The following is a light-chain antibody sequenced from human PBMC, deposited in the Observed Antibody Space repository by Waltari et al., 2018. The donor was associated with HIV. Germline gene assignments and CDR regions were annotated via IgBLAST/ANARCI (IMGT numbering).Light chain of an antibody. Sequence: QSALTPPASVSASPGQWITISCTGTRSDVGRYNHVTWYQKHPGKAHKLMIYEISSLPAGSSNRFAGTKCGNTASLTICALQADDEADYYCSSYTSSSTRVFGGGTNLTVL. CDR2: EIS. V-gene: IGLV2-14*01. J-gene: IGLJ3*02. CDR3: SSYTSSSTRV. CDR1: RSDVGRYNH.